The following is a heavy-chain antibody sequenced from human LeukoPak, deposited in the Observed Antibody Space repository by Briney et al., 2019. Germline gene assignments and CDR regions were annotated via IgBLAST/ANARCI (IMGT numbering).Heavy chain of an antibody. CDR1: GFTFSSYA. Sequence: GGSLRLSCAASGFTFSSYAMSWVRQAPGKGLEWVSAISGSGGSTYYADSVKGRFTISRDNSMNTLYLQMNSLRAEDTAVYYCAKDGGQQWLVRERTSSDYWGQGTLVTVSS. J-gene: IGHJ4*02. V-gene: IGHV3-23*01. CDR2: ISGSGGST. CDR3: AKDGGQQWLVRERTSSDY. D-gene: IGHD6-19*01.